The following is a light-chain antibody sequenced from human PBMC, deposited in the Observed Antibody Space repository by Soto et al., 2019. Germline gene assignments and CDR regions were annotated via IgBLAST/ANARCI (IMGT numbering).Light chain of an antibody. V-gene: IGLV2-8*01. Sequence: AVTQPPCETGSPAQSVTISCTGTSSDVGGYNYVSWYQQHPGKAPKLMIYEVSKRPSGVSDRFSGSKSGNTASLTVSGLQAEDEADYYCSSYAGSNNVFGTGTKVTVL. CDR2: EVS. J-gene: IGLJ1*01. CDR1: SSDVGGYNY. CDR3: SSYAGSNNV.